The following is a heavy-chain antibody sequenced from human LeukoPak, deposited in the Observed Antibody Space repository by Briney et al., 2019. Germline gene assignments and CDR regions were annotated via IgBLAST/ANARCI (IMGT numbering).Heavy chain of an antibody. D-gene: IGHD6-19*01. V-gene: IGHV4-34*01. Sequence: SETLSLTCTVSGGSLSGFYWSWIRQPPGKGLEWIGEIYHSGSTNYNPSLKSRVTISVDKSKNQFSLKLSSVTAADTAVYYCARVSAVAGPDYWGQGTLVTVSS. CDR1: GGSLSGFY. J-gene: IGHJ4*02. CDR2: IYHSGST. CDR3: ARVSAVAGPDY.